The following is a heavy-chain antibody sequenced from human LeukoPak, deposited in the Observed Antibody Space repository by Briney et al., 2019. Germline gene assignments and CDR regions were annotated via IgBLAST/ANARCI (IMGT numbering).Heavy chain of an antibody. CDR3: ARDFRDYAHPSPFDY. CDR2: IIPIFGAA. V-gene: IGHV1-69*01. Sequence: SVKVSCKASRGTFSSYAFTWVRQAPGQGLEWMGGIIPIFGAANYAQKFQGRVTITAHQSTSTAYMGLSSLRSEDTAVYYCARDFRDYAHPSPFDYWGQGTLVTVSS. D-gene: IGHD4-17*01. J-gene: IGHJ4*02. CDR1: RGTFSSYA.